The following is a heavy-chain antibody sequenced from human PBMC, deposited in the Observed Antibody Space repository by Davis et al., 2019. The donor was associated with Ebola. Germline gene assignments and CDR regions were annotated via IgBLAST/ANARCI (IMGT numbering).Heavy chain of an antibody. J-gene: IGHJ4*02. D-gene: IGHD2-8*02. Sequence: PGGSLRLSCAASGFTFSSYDMHWVRQATGKGLEWVSAIGTAGDTYYPGSVKGRFTISRENAKNSLYLQMNSLRAEDTAVYYCAREGPGYCTGGVCPSFDYWGQGTLVTVSS. CDR3: AREGPGYCTGGVCPSFDY. V-gene: IGHV3-13*01. CDR2: IGTAGDT. CDR1: GFTFSSYD.